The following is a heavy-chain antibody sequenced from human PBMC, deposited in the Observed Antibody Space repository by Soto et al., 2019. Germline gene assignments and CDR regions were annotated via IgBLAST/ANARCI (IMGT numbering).Heavy chain of an antibody. CDR1: GGSISSYY. Sequence: QVQLQESGPGLVKPSETLSLTCTVSGGSISSYYWSWIRQPPRKGLEWIGYIYYSGSTNYNPSLRTRVTISVDTSKNQVSLKLSSVTGADTAVYYCARSDYGDYPGYWGQGTLVTVSA. J-gene: IGHJ4*02. D-gene: IGHD4-17*01. CDR2: IYYSGST. CDR3: ARSDYGDYPGY. V-gene: IGHV4-59*08.